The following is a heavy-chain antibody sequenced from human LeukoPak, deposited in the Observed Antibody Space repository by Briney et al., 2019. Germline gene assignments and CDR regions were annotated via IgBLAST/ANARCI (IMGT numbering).Heavy chain of an antibody. J-gene: IGHJ3*02. CDR2: MYSGGST. CDR3: ARGLKDRYGSGHFDI. Sequence: GGSLRLSCAASGFTVSSNYMSWVRQAPAKGLERVSVMYSGGSTYYADSVKGRFTISRDNSKNTLYLQMNSLRAEDTAVYYCARGLKDRYGSGHFDIWGQGTMVTVSS. V-gene: IGHV3-53*01. CDR1: GFTVSSNY. D-gene: IGHD3-10*01.